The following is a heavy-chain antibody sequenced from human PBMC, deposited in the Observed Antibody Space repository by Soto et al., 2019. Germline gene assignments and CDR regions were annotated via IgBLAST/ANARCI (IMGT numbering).Heavy chain of an antibody. V-gene: IGHV4-34*01. CDR3: AATKGIAAAGANYYYGMDV. CDR1: GGSFSGYY. CDR2: INHSGST. D-gene: IGHD6-13*01. Sequence: SETLSLTCAVYGGSFSGYYWSWIRQPPGKGLEWIGEINHSGSTNYNPSLKSRVTISVDTSKNQFSLKLSSVTAADTAVYYCAATKGIAAAGANYYYGMDVWGQGTTVTVSS. J-gene: IGHJ6*02.